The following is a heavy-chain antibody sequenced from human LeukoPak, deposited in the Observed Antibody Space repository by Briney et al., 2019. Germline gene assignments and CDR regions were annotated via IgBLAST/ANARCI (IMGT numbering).Heavy chain of an antibody. J-gene: IGHJ4*02. CDR2: INSAGSIT. D-gene: IGHD2-2*01. Sequence: PGGSLRLSCAASGFTFSSHWVHWVRQAPGEGLVWVSTINSAGSITPYADSVKGRFTISRDNAKNSLYLQMNSLRAEDTAVYYCARDDWSCSSTSCPSDYWGQGTLVTVSS. V-gene: IGHV3-74*01. CDR1: GFTFSSHW. CDR3: ARDDWSCSSTSCPSDY.